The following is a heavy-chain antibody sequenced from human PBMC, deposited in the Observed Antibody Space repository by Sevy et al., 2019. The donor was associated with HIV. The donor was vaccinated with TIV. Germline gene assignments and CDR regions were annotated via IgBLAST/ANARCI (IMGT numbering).Heavy chain of an antibody. V-gene: IGHV3-7*01. D-gene: IGHD1-26*01. CDR3: VQETTGRFDS. CDR1: GFTFSTYW. J-gene: IGHJ4*02. Sequence: GGSLRLSCAASGFTFSTYWMNWVRQAPGKGLEWVANIKADGSDKHYVDSVKGRFTISRDNAKNSLYLQMNSLRVEDTAVYYCVQETTGRFDSWGQGTLVTVSS. CDR2: IKADGSDK.